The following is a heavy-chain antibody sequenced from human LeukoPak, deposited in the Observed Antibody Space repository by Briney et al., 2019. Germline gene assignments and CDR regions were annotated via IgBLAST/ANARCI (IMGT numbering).Heavy chain of an antibody. V-gene: IGHV1-69*13. CDR1: GGTFSSYA. J-gene: IGHJ3*02. CDR3: ARLLRPYYYDSSGKTINDDAFDI. CDR2: IIPIFGTA. D-gene: IGHD3-22*01. Sequence: GASVKVSCKASGGTFSSYAISWVRQAPGQGLEWMGGIIPIFGTANYAQKFQGRVTITADESTSTAYMELSSLRSEDTAVYYCARLLRPYYYDSSGKTINDDAFDIWGQGTMVTVSS.